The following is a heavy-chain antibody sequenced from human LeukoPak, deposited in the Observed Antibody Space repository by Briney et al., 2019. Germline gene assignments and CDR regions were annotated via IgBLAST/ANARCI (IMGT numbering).Heavy chain of an antibody. J-gene: IGHJ4*02. CDR2: ISPSSSYI. Sequence: PGGSLRLSCAASGFSFSDNSMTWVRQAPGKGLEWVSSISPSSSYIFYSDSLKGRFTISRDNAKNSLYLQMNSLRAEDMALYYCAKANPYNWSGGYYFDYWGQGTLVTVSS. CDR3: AKANPYNWSGGYYFDY. D-gene: IGHD1-20*01. CDR1: GFSFSDNS. V-gene: IGHV3-21*04.